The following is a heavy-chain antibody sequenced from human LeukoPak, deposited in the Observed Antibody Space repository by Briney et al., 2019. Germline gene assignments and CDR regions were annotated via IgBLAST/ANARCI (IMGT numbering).Heavy chain of an antibody. CDR2: INTDGSRT. Sequence: GGSLRLSCAGSGFTFSNYWVHWVRQAPGKGLVWVSRINTDGSRTDYADSVRGRFTISRDNAKNTLSLQMNRLTAEDTAVYYCVRSMSGRNDFWGQGTLVTVSS. CDR1: GFTFSNYW. V-gene: IGHV3-74*01. D-gene: IGHD3-3*01. CDR3: VRSMSGRNDF. J-gene: IGHJ4*02.